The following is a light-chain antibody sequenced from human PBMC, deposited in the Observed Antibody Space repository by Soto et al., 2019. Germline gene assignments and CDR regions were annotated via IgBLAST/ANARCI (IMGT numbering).Light chain of an antibody. J-gene: IGKJ3*01. CDR3: QQRGNWPPT. V-gene: IGKV3-11*01. CDR2: DAS. Sequence: EIVLTQSPATLSLSPGERATLSCRASQSIGSFLAWYQQKPGQPPRLLIYDASNRATGIPGRFSGSGSGTDFTLTISSLEPEDFAFYYCQQRGNWPPTSGPGTKVNIK. CDR1: QSIGSF.